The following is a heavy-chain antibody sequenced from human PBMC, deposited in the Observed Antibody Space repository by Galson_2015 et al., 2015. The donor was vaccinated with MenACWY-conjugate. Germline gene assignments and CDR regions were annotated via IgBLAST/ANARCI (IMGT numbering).Heavy chain of an antibody. J-gene: IGHJ4*02. Sequence: QSGAEVKKPGESLKISCKGSGYSFASYWIAWVRQMPGKGLEWMGIIYPGNSDTRYNPSFQGQVTISADKSITTAYLQWSSLKASDTAMYFCAREYSSGRYAGNWGQGTLVTVSS. CDR1: GYSFASYW. CDR2: IYPGNSDT. V-gene: IGHV5-51*01. CDR3: AREYSSGRYAGN. D-gene: IGHD6-19*01.